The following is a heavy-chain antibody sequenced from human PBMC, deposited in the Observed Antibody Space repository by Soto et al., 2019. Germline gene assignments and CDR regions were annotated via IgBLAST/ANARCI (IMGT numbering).Heavy chain of an antibody. CDR2: IYPGDSDT. CDR1: GYTFTNYW. D-gene: IGHD2-8*02. Sequence: GESRKIACKGSGYTFTNYWIGWVRQMPGKGLDWMGIIYPGDSDTKYNASFQGQVTISADKSISIAYLQWSSLKASDTAMYYCARGYCTATICDPWFDTWGQGTLVTVSS. V-gene: IGHV5-51*01. CDR3: ARGYCTATICDPWFDT. J-gene: IGHJ5*02.